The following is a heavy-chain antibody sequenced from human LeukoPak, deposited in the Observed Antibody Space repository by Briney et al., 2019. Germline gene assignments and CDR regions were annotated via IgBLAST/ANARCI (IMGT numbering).Heavy chain of an antibody. Sequence: GGPLRLSCAASGFTFSSYAMHWVRQAPGKGLEWVAVISYDGSNKYYADSVKGRFTISRDNSKNTLYLQMNSLRAQDTAVYHCARADIVVVTATQLWGQGTLVTVSS. CDR2: ISYDGSNK. J-gene: IGHJ4*02. V-gene: IGHV3-30*04. D-gene: IGHD2-21*02. CDR3: ARADIVVVTATQL. CDR1: GFTFSSYA.